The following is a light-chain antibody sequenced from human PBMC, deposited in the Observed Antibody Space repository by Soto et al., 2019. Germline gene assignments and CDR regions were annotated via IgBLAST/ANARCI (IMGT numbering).Light chain of an antibody. J-gene: IGKJ1*01. CDR2: GAS. Sequence: EIVLTQSPGSLSLSPGERATLSCRASQSVSSTFFAWYQQRPGQAPRLLMYGASSRATGIPERFSGSGSGTDFTLTISRLEPEDFAMYYCQQFDSSVTFGQGTKVEIK. V-gene: IGKV3-20*01. CDR3: QQFDSSVT. CDR1: QSVSSTF.